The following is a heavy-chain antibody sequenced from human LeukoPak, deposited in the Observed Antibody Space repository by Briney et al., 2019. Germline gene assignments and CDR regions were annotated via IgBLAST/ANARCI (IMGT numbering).Heavy chain of an antibody. V-gene: IGHV3-23*01. D-gene: IGHD6-6*01. J-gene: IGHJ4*02. CDR1: GFTFSSYA. Sequence: GGSLRLSCAASGFTFSSYAMSWVRQTPGKGLEWVSTISGSGVSAYYGDAVYADSVKGRFTISRDDSKNTLYLQMNSLRAEDTAVYYCAKVRGSSSSRRHFDYWGQGTLVTVSS. CDR2: ISGSGVSA. CDR3: AKVRGSSSSRRHFDY.